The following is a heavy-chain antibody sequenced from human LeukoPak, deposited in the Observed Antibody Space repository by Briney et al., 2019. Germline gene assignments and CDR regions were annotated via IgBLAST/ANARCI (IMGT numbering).Heavy chain of an antibody. CDR1: GFTFSSYG. D-gene: IGHD3-22*01. J-gene: IGHJ4*02. CDR3: AKDLVVVFYYYDSSGYPADV. CDR2: ISGSGGST. Sequence: TGGSLRLSCAASGFTFSSYGMSWVRQAPGKGLEWVSAISGSGGSTYYADSVKGRFTISRDNSKNTLYLQMNSLRAEDTAVYYCAKDLVVVFYYYDSSGYPADVRGQGTLVTVSS. V-gene: IGHV3-23*01.